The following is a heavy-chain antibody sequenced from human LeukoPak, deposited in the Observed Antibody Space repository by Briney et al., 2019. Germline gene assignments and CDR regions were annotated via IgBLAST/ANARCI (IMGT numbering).Heavy chain of an antibody. Sequence: GGSLRLSCAASGVTFSSYTMNWVRQAPGKGLEWVSYISGSSSTIYYADSVKGRFTISRDNAKNSLYLQMNSLRDEDTAVYYCARGSYTSGATFDYWGQGTLVTVSS. CDR3: ARGSYTSGATFDY. V-gene: IGHV3-48*02. CDR1: GVTFSSYT. J-gene: IGHJ4*02. CDR2: ISGSSSTI. D-gene: IGHD3-10*01.